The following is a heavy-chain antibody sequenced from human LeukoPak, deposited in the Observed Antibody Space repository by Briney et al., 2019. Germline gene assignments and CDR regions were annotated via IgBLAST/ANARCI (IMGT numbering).Heavy chain of an antibody. D-gene: IGHD2-15*01. CDR1: GASISNSTYY. CDR3: ARVGCSGGSCYRLRYYMDV. V-gene: IGHV4-39*07. CDR2: IYYSGST. Sequence: SETLSLTCNVSGASISNSTYYWGWVRQPPGKGLEWIGSIYYSGSTYCKPSLKSRLTISVDTSKNQFSLNLSSVTAADTAVYYCARVGCSGGSCYRLRYYMDVWGQGTLVTVSS. J-gene: IGHJ4*02.